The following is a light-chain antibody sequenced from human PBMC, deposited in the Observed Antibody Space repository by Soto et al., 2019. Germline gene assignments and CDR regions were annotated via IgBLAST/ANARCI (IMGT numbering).Light chain of an antibody. CDR1: QSVSSS. Sequence: IVLTQSPATLSLSPGERATLSCRASQSVSSSLGWYQQKPGQAPRLLIYGASNRATGIPARFSGSGSGTDFTLTISSLEPEDFAVYYCRQRRTFGQGTKVEIK. CDR2: GAS. J-gene: IGKJ1*01. V-gene: IGKV3-11*01. CDR3: RQRRT.